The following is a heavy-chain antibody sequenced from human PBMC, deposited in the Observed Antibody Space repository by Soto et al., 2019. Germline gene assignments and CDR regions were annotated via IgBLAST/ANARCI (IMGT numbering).Heavy chain of an antibody. V-gene: IGHV4-4*02. D-gene: IGHD6-19*01. CDR3: ASTDSGWPTYEAY. Sequence: PWETLSLTCAVSGASISSVKWWSWVRQPPGKGLEWIGEIYDGGDTNYNSSLKRRVTMSVDKSRNQFTLRLTSVTAADTAVYYCASTDSGWPTYEAYWGQGTLVTVSS. CDR2: IYDGGDT. CDR1: GASISSVKW. J-gene: IGHJ4*02.